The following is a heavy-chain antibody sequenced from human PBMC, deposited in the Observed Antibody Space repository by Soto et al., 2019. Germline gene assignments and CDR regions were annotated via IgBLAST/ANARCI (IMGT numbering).Heavy chain of an antibody. J-gene: IGHJ5*02. CDR2: ISAYNGNT. Sequence: ASVKVSCKASGYTFTSYGISWVRQAPGQGLEWMGWISAYNGNTNYAQKLQGRVTMTTDTSTSTAYMELRSLRSDDTAVYYCARSEYCSGGSCYFHRFDHSGQGTLVTVPS. CDR3: ARSEYCSGGSCYFHRFDH. V-gene: IGHV1-18*01. D-gene: IGHD2-15*01. CDR1: GYTFTSYG.